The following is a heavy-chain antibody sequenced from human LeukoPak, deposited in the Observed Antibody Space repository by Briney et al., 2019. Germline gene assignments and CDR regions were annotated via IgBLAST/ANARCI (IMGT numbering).Heavy chain of an antibody. CDR3: AGSGISVSWMGMDV. J-gene: IGHJ6*02. D-gene: IGHD1-14*01. Sequence: GGSLRLSCAASGFTFSSYSMNWVRQAPGKGLEWVALISFDGSNEYYADSVKGRFTISRDNSKNTLYLQMNGLRTEDMAVYYCAGSGISVSWMGMDVWGQGTTVTVSS. CDR1: GFTFSSYS. CDR2: ISFDGSNE. V-gene: IGHV3-30*03.